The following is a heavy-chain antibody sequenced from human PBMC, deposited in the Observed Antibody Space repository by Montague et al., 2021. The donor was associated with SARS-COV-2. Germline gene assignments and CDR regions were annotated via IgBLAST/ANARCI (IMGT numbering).Heavy chain of an antibody. CDR2: INHSGST. Sequence: SETLSLTCAVYGGSFSSYYWSWIRQPPGKGLEWIGEINHSGSTNYNPSLKSRVTISVDTSKNQFSLKLSSVTAADTAVYYCARGRPVTTFYYYYGMDVWGQGTTVTVSS. CDR3: ARGRPVTTFYYYYGMDV. V-gene: IGHV4-34*01. J-gene: IGHJ6*02. CDR1: GGSFSSYY. D-gene: IGHD4-17*01.